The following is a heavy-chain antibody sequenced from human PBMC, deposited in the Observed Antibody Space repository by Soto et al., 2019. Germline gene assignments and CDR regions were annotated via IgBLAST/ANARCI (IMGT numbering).Heavy chain of an antibody. J-gene: IGHJ2*01. CDR3: AHIFFFQTEDGIRATVPVSAFLLNRSSDL. D-gene: IGHD1-26*01. Sequence: VGVGWIRQPPGKALEWLALIYWGDDKRYGPSLKSRLTITKDTSKNQVVLTMTNMDPVDTATYYCAHIFFFQTEDGIRATVPVSAFLLNRSSDL. V-gene: IGHV2-5*05. CDR1: VG. CDR2: IYWGDDK.